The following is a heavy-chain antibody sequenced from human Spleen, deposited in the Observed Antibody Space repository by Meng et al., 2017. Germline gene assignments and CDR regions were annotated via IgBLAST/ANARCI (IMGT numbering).Heavy chain of an antibody. CDR1: GGSISSYY. J-gene: IGHJ4*02. CDR2: IYTSGST. Sequence: SETLSLTCTVSGGSISSYYWSWIRQPAGKGLEWIGRIYTSGSTNYNPSLKSRVTMSVDTSKNQFSLKLSSVTAADTAVYYCARARYSSGWFTDYYFDYWGQGILVTVSS. CDR3: ARARYSSGWFTDYYFDY. V-gene: IGHV4-4*07. D-gene: IGHD6-19*01.